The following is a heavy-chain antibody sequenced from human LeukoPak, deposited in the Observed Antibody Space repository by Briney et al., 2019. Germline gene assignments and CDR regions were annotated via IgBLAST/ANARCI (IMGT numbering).Heavy chain of an antibody. V-gene: IGHV4-31*03. J-gene: IGHJ4*02. CDR1: GGSISSGGYY. CDR2: IYYSGST. D-gene: IGHD3-16*02. Sequence: PSETLSLTCTVSGGSISSGGYYWSWIRQHPGKGLEWIGYIYYSGSTYYNPSLKSRVTISVDTSKNQFSLKLSSVTAADTAVYYCARDDRSSPFDYWGQGTLVTVSS. CDR3: ARDDRSSPFDY.